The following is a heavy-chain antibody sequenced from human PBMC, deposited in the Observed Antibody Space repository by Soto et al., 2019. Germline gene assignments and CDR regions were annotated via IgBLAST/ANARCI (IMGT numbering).Heavy chain of an antibody. D-gene: IGHD6-19*01. CDR2: IIPIFGTA. V-gene: IGHV1-69*01. CDR3: AREFKVGYSSGWYYFDY. J-gene: IGHJ4*02. Sequence: QVQLVQSGAEVKKPGSSVKVSCKASGGTFSSYAISWVRQAPGQGLEWMGGIIPIFGTANYAQKFQGRVTITADESTSTAYMELSSLRSEDTAVYYCAREFKVGYSSGWYYFDYWGQGTLVTVSS. CDR1: GGTFSSYA.